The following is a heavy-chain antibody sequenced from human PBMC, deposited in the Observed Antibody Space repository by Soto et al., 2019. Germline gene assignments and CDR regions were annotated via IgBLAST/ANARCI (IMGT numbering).Heavy chain of an antibody. Sequence: GSLRLSCAASVFTFSSYAMSWVRQAPGKGLEWVSAISGSGGSTYYADSVKGRFTISRDNSKNTLYLQMNSLRAEDTAVYYCAKDRWGVVVVVSDAFDIWGQGTMVTVSS. CDR3: AKDRWGVVVVVSDAFDI. CDR2: ISGSGGST. V-gene: IGHV3-23*01. D-gene: IGHD2-15*01. J-gene: IGHJ3*02. CDR1: VFTFSSYA.